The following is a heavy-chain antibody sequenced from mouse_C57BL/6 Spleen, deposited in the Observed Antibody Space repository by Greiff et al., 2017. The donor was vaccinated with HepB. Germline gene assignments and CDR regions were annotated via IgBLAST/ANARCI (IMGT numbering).Heavy chain of an antibody. D-gene: IGHD1-1*01. CDR3: ARSTLITTVVANFDY. CDR1: GYAFTNYL. Sequence: QVQLQQSGAELVRPGTSVKVSCKASGYAFTNYLIEWVKQRPGQGLEWIGVINPGSGGTNYNEKFKGKATLTADKSSSTAYMQLSSLTSEDSAVYFCARSTLITTVVANFDYWGQGTTLTVSS. J-gene: IGHJ2*01. V-gene: IGHV1-54*01. CDR2: INPGSGGT.